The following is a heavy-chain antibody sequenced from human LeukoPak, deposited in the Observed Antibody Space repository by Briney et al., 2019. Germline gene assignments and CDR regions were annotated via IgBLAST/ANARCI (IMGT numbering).Heavy chain of an antibody. CDR3: ARDFSPLGYCSGGSCYHWFDP. Sequence: GSSVKVSCKASGYTFPSYAMHWVRQAPGQRLEWMGWINAGNGNTKYSQEFQGRVTITRDTSASTAYMELSSLRSEDMAVYYCARDFSPLGYCSGGSCYHWFDPWGQGTLVTVSS. J-gene: IGHJ5*02. D-gene: IGHD2-15*01. V-gene: IGHV1-3*03. CDR2: INAGNGNT. CDR1: GYTFPSYA.